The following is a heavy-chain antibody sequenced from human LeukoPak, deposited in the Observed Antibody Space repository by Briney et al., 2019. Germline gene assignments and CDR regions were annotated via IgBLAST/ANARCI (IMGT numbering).Heavy chain of an antibody. Sequence: SETLSLTCTVYGGSFSGYYWSWIRQSPGKGLEWIAEINHSGGTNYNPSLKSRVTISVDASKNQFSLKLTSVTAADTAVYYCASTRQYSSSWYYKFDPWGQGTLVTVSS. D-gene: IGHD6-13*01. V-gene: IGHV4-34*01. CDR1: GGSFSGYY. CDR2: INHSGGT. J-gene: IGHJ5*02. CDR3: ASTRQYSSSWYYKFDP.